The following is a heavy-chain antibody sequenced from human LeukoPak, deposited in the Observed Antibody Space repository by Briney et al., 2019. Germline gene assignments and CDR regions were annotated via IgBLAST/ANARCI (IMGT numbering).Heavy chain of an antibody. Sequence: SETLSLTCAVYGGSFSGYYWKWIRQPPGKGLEWIGEINHSGSTHYNPSLKSRVTMSVDTSKNQFSMKLSSVTAADTAVYYCARDETTPLPGAYWGQGTLVTVSS. CDR2: INHSGST. D-gene: IGHD4-17*01. V-gene: IGHV4-34*01. J-gene: IGHJ4*02. CDR3: ARDETTPLPGAY. CDR1: GGSFSGYY.